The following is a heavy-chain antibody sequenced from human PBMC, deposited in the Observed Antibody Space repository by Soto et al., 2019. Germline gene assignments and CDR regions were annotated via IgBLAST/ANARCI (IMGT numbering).Heavy chain of an antibody. D-gene: IGHD6-13*01. CDR1: GGSFSGYY. Sequence: QVQLQQWGAGLLKPSETLSLTCAVYGGSFSGYYWSWIRQPPGKGLEWIGEINHSGSTNYNPSLKSRVTISVDTSKNQFSLKLSSVTAAVTAVYYCARGLRSSSWPYDYWGQGTLVTVSS. CDR2: INHSGST. V-gene: IGHV4-34*01. CDR3: ARGLRSSSWPYDY. J-gene: IGHJ4*02.